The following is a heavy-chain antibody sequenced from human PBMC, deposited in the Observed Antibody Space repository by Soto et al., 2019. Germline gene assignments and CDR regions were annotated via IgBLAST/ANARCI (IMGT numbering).Heavy chain of an antibody. CDR2: INPSGGST. Sequence: ASVKVSCKASGYTFTSYYMHWVRQAPGQGLEWMGIINPSGGSTSYAQKFQGRVTMTRDTSTSTVYMELSSLRSEDTAVYYCARDAPRNYDSSGPYYFDYWGQGTLVTVSS. CDR3: ARDAPRNYDSSGPYYFDY. J-gene: IGHJ4*02. D-gene: IGHD3-22*01. V-gene: IGHV1-46*01. CDR1: GYTFTSYY.